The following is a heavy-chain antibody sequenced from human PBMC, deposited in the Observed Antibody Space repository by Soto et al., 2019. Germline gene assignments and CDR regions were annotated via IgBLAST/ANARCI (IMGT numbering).Heavy chain of an antibody. J-gene: IGHJ4*02. CDR1: GGSISSGDYY. D-gene: IGHD4-17*01. CDR2: IYYSGST. V-gene: IGHV4-30-4*01. CDR3: AREGMGFNDYGDQWFDY. Sequence: LCGGSISSGDYYWSWIRQPPGKGLEWIGYIYYSGSTYYNPSLKSRVTISVDTSKNQFSLKLSSVTAADTAVYYCAREGMGFNDYGDQWFDYWGQGTLVTVSS.